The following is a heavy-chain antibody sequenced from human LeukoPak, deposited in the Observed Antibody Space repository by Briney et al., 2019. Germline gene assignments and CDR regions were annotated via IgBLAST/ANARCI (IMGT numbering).Heavy chain of an antibody. V-gene: IGHV4-38-2*01. CDR2: INHSGST. D-gene: IGHD2-2*01. Sequence: SETLSLTCAVSGYSIGSGFYWGWIRQPPGKGLEWIGEINHSGSTNYNPSLKSRVTISVDTSKNQFSLKLSSVTAADTAVYYCARGPANRCSSTSCPRGGFDYWGQGTLVTVSS. CDR3: ARGPANRCSSTSCPRGGFDY. J-gene: IGHJ4*02. CDR1: GYSIGSGFY.